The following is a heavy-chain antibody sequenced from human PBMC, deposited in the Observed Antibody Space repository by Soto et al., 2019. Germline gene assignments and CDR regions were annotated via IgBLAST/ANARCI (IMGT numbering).Heavy chain of an antibody. CDR2: INSDTGYT. Sequence: QVQLVQSGAEVTKPGASVQVSCKASGFTFSHHSIHWVRQAPGQRLEWMGWINSDTGYTKYSQKFQARLTITWDSSAKTAYMELSILQSEDTAVYYCVRGKEAGVWFDPWGQGTLVTVSS. CDR3: VRGKEAGVWFDP. CDR1: GFTFSHHS. V-gene: IGHV1-3*04. J-gene: IGHJ5*02. D-gene: IGHD3-10*01.